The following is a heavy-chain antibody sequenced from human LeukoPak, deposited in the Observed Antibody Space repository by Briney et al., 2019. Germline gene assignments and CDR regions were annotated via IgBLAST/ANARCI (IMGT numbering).Heavy chain of an antibody. J-gene: IGHJ4*02. V-gene: IGHV3-23*01. CDR1: GFTFNGYV. CDR3: AFQNTGHYFPFDY. Sequence: GGSLRLSCAASGFTFNGYVMNWLRQAPGKGLEWVSFISGSGGSTDYADSVKGRFTISRDNSKNTLYLQMNSLRAEDTALYYSAFQNTGHYFPFDYWGQGTLVTVSS. D-gene: IGHD3-22*01. CDR2: ISGSGGST.